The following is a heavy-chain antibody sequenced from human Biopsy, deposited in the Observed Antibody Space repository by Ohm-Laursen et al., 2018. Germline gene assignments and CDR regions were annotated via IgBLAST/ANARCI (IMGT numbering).Heavy chain of an antibody. J-gene: IGHJ6*02. D-gene: IGHD4-11*01. V-gene: IGHV4-59*01. CDR2: IYYSVMT. CDR3: ARDSGILNYGNFKYYHYYGMDV. CDR1: GGSISSYY. Sequence: SETLSLTCTVSGGSISSYYWNWIRQPPGKGPEWIGHIYYSVMTNYNPSLQSRVSISVDTSRNQVSLTLSSVTAADTAVYYCARDSGILNYGNFKYYHYYGMDVWGQGTKVTVSS.